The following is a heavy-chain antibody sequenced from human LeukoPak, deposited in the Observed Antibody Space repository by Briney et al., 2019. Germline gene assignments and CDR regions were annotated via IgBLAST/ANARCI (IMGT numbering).Heavy chain of an antibody. CDR3: ARDLDTISK. CDR2: SRNKANSYTT. Sequence: PGGSLRLYCAASGFTFSDHYMAWVRQAPGKGLEWVGRSRNKANSYTTEYAASVKGRFIISRDDSKNSLYLQMNSLKTEDTAVYYCARDLDTISKWGQGTLVTVSS. J-gene: IGHJ4*02. CDR1: GFTFSDHY. V-gene: IGHV3-72*01. D-gene: IGHD3-9*01.